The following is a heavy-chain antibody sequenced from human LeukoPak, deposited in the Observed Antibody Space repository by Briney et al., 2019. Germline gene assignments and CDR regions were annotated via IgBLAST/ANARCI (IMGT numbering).Heavy chain of an antibody. Sequence: PSETLSLTCAVYGGSFSGYYWSWIRQPPGKGPEWIGEINHSGSTNYNPSLKSRVTISVDTSKNQFSLKLSSVTAADTAVYYCARDPVGSDYWGQGTLVTVSS. D-gene: IGHD1-26*01. CDR2: INHSGST. CDR3: ARDPVGSDY. J-gene: IGHJ4*02. CDR1: GGSFSGYY. V-gene: IGHV4-34*01.